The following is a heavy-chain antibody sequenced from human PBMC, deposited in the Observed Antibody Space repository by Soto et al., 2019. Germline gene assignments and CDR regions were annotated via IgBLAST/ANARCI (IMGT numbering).Heavy chain of an antibody. CDR3: ARQSKLRYFDY. J-gene: IGHJ4*02. V-gene: IGHV4-59*08. D-gene: IGHD1-26*01. CDR1: GGSIGSYY. Sequence: SETLSLTCSVSGGSIGSYYWSWIRQPPGKGLEWIGYIYYSGSTNYNPSLKSRVTISVDTSKNQFSLKLSSVTAADTAVYYCARQSKLRYFDYWGQGTLVTVSS. CDR2: IYYSGST.